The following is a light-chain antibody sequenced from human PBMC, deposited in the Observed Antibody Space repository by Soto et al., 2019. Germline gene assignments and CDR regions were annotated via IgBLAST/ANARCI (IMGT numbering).Light chain of an antibody. J-gene: IGLJ1*01. Sequence: QSALTQPASVSGSPGQSITISCTGTSSDVGSYNFVSWYQQHPGKAPKLMIYEGXKRXSXXSNXFXGSKSGNTASLTISGLQAEDEADYYCCSYAGSSTWVFGTGTKLTVL. CDR3: CSYAGSSTWV. CDR1: SSDVGSYNF. V-gene: IGLV2-23*01. CDR2: EGX.